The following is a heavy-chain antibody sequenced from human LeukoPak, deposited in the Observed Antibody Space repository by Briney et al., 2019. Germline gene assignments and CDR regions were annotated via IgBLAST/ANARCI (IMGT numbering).Heavy chain of an antibody. CDR1: GFTFSSYG. CDR2: ISYDGSNK. J-gene: IGHJ4*02. D-gene: IGHD1-26*01. CDR3: AKGGESGSCDY. Sequence: GRPLRLSCAASGFTFSSYGMHWVRQAPGKGLEWVAVISYDGSNKYYADSVKGRFTISRDNSKNTLYLQMNSLRAEDTAVYYCAKGGESGSCDYWGQGTLVTVSS. V-gene: IGHV3-30*18.